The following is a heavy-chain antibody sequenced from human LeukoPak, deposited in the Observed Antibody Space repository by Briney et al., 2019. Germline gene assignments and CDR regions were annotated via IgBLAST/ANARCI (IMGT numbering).Heavy chain of an antibody. V-gene: IGHV3-21*01. D-gene: IGHD3-16*01. Sequence: GGSLRLSCAASGFTFSSYSMNWVRQAPGKGLEWVSSISSSSSYIYYADSVKGRFTITRDNAKNSLYLQMNSLRAEDTAVYYCARDWGYYYYGMDVWGQGTTVTVSS. CDR1: GFTFSSYS. J-gene: IGHJ6*02. CDR3: ARDWGYYYYGMDV. CDR2: ISSSSSYI.